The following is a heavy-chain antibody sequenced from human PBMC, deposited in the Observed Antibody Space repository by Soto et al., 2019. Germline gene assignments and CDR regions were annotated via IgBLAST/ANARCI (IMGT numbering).Heavy chain of an antibody. Sequence: EVQLVESGGGLVQPGGSLRLSCAASGFTFSSYAMHWVRQAPGKGLEYVSDITSNGGNTDYAGSVKGRFPISRDNSRNTLYLQMGSLSAEDRTVYYCARRIPFGYGMAVWGQGTRVTVSS. CDR1: GFTFSSYA. CDR2: ITSNGGNT. V-gene: IGHV3-64*07. J-gene: IGHJ6*02. D-gene: IGHD2-21*01. CDR3: ARRIPFGYGMAV.